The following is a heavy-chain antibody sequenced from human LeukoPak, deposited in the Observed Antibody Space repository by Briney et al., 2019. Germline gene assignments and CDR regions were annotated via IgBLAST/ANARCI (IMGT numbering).Heavy chain of an antibody. J-gene: IGHJ4*02. D-gene: IGHD5-18*01. Sequence: ASVKVSCKATGGTFSSYAIGWVRQAPGQGREWMGGIIPIFGTANYAQKFQGRVTITADESTSTAYMELSSLRSEDTAVYSCARDHLGPEDTAMGPFDYWGQGTLVTVSS. V-gene: IGHV1-69*13. CDR1: GGTFSSYA. CDR2: IIPIFGTA. CDR3: ARDHLGPEDTAMGPFDY.